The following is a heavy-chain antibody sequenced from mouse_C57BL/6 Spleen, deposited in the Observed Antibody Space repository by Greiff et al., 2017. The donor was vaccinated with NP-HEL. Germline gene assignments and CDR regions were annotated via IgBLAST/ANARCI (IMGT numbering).Heavy chain of an antibody. CDR2: IYPGSGST. J-gene: IGHJ4*01. D-gene: IGHD1-1*01. V-gene: IGHV1-55*01. CDR3: ARKVTTVVANYAMEY. CDR1: GYTFTSYW. Sequence: VQLQQPGAELVKPGASVKMSCKASGYTFTSYWITWVKQRPGQGLEWIGDIYPGSGSTNYNEKFKSKATLTVDTSYSKAYKQLSSLTCEDSAVYYCARKVTTVVANYAMEYWGKGTSVTVAT.